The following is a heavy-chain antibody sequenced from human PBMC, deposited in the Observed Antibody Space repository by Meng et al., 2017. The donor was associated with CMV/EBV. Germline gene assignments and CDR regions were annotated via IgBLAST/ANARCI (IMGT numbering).Heavy chain of an antibody. CDR2: IRSKAYGGTT. J-gene: IGHJ4*02. CDR3: TRNRGSSGFPRLGFDY. V-gene: IGHV3-49*03. Sequence: LSLTCAVYGGSFSGYYWSWIRQAPGKGLEWVGFIRSKAYGGTTEYAASVKGRFTISRDDSKSIAYLQMNSLKTEDTVVYYCTRNRGSSGFPRLGFDYWGQGTLVTVSS. D-gene: IGHD3-22*01. CDR1: GGSFSGYY.